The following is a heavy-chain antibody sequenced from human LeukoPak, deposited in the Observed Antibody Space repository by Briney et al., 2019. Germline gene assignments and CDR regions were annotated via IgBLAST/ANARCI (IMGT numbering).Heavy chain of an antibody. Sequence: GGSLRLSCAASGFTVSSNYMSWVRQAPGKGLEWVSVIYSGGSTYYADSVKGRFTISRDNSKNTLYLQMNSLRAEDTAVYYCARAPPDYYDSSGGDAFDIWGQGTMVTVSS. J-gene: IGHJ3*02. CDR3: ARAPPDYYDSSGGDAFDI. CDR2: IYSGGST. D-gene: IGHD3-22*01. V-gene: IGHV3-53*01. CDR1: GFTVSSNY.